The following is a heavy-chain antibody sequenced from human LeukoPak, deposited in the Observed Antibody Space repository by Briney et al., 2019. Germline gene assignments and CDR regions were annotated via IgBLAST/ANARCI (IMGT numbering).Heavy chain of an antibody. Sequence: PSETLPPTCTVSGGSISSYYWSWIRQPPGKGLEWIGYIYYSGSTNYNPSLKSRVTISVDTSKNQFSLKLSSVTAADTAVYYCAGSSSIAARYFDYWGQGTLVTVSS. V-gene: IGHV4-59*01. D-gene: IGHD6-6*01. CDR3: AGSSSIAARYFDY. CDR1: GGSISSYY. CDR2: IYYSGST. J-gene: IGHJ4*02.